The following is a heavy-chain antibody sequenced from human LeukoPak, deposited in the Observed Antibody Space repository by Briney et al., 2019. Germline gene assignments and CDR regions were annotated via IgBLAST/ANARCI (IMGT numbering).Heavy chain of an antibody. D-gene: IGHD5-12*01. V-gene: IGHV4-59*08. CDR1: GGSISTYY. Sequence: SETLSLTCTVAGGSISTYYWSWSRQPPGKGLEWIGYISYSGNTNYNPSLKSRVTISIDTSKNQFSLNLNSVTAADTAVYYCARHCGSGFDRWFDPWGQGSLVIVSS. CDR3: ARHCGSGFDRWFDP. CDR2: ISYSGNT. J-gene: IGHJ5*02.